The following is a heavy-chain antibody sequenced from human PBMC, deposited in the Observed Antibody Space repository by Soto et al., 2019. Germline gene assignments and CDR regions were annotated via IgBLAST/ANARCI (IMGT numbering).Heavy chain of an antibody. D-gene: IGHD3-10*01. CDR2: IFFTGAT. V-gene: IGHV4-61*01. CDR1: GDSVTFGHHY. CDR3: AMARPDSAGSSLGRRLDV. Sequence: QVQLQESGPGLVKPSGTMSLICIVSGDSVTFGHHYWSWIRQPPGKGLEWIGHIFFTGATNYSPSLKSRVTMSVHSSKSQVSLNLTSVSAADSAIYYCAMARPDSAGSSLGRRLDVWGQGTTVTVSS. J-gene: IGHJ6*02.